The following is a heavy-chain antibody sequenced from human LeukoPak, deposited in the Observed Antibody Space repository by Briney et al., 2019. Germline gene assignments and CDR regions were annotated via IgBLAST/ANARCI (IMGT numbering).Heavy chain of an antibody. CDR3: ARDRYNWNYGGFDP. D-gene: IGHD1-7*01. J-gene: IGHJ5*02. CDR1: GGSISSYY. V-gene: IGHV4-59*01. Sequence: SETLSLTCTVSGGSISSYYWSWLRQPPGKGLGWFGYIYYSGSTNYNPSLKSRVTISVDTSKNQFSLKLSSVTAADTAVYYCARDRYNWNYGGFDPWGQGTLVTVS. CDR2: IYYSGST.